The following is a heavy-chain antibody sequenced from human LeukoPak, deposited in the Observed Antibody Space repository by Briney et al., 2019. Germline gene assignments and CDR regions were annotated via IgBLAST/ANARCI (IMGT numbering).Heavy chain of an antibody. CDR1: GFIFSNCW. V-gene: IGHV3-21*01. D-gene: IGHD6-19*01. CDR2: ISSSSYI. Sequence: GGSLRLSCETSGFIFSNCWMTWVRQAPGKGLEWVSSISSSSYIYYADSVKGRFTISRDNAKNSLYLQMNSLRAEDTAVYYCAREWLVQGYYFDYWGQGTLVTVSS. CDR3: AREWLVQGYYFDY. J-gene: IGHJ4*02.